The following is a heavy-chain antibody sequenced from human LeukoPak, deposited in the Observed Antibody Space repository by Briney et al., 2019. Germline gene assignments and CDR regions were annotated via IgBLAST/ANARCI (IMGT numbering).Heavy chain of an antibody. J-gene: IGHJ1*01. CDR3: AICGAYSGSGSYYNGEYFQH. CDR2: IYTGGSI. CDR1: GFTVSSNY. V-gene: IGHV3-66*01. Sequence: GGSLRLSCAASGFTVSSNYMSWVRQAPGKGPEWVSVIYTGGSIYYADSVKGRFTISRDNSRNTLYLQMNSLRAEDTAVYYCAICGAYSGSGSYYNGEYFQHWGQGTLVTVSS. D-gene: IGHD3-10*01.